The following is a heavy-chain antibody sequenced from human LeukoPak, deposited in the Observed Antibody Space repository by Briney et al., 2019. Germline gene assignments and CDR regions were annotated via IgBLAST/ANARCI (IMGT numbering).Heavy chain of an antibody. V-gene: IGHV3-33*05. D-gene: IGHD5-24*01. CDR1: EFTFGSYG. CDR2: ISYDGNTK. J-gene: IGHJ4*02. CDR3: ARDPVGGDIDY. Sequence: PGGSLRLSCAASEFTFGSYGMHWVRQAPGKGLEWVAFISYDGNTKYYSGSAKGRFTISRDNSKNTLYLQMNSLRAEDTAVYYCARDPVGGDIDYWGQGTLVTVSS.